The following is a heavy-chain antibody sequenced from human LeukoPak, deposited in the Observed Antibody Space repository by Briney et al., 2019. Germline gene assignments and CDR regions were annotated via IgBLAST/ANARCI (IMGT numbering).Heavy chain of an antibody. J-gene: IGHJ4*02. Sequence: SETLSLTCTVSGVSISSYYWSWIRQPPGKGLEWIGYIYYSGSTNYSPSLKSRVTISVDTSKNQFSLKLSSVTAADTAVYYCARVSKTRWSHPTNFDYWGQGTLVTVSS. CDR2: IYYSGST. D-gene: IGHD6-13*01. V-gene: IGHV4-59*08. CDR3: ARVSKTRWSHPTNFDY. CDR1: GVSISSYY.